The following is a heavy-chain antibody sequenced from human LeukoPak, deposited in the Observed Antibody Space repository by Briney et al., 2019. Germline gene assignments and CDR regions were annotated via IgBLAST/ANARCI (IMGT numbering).Heavy chain of an antibody. CDR1: GFPFRSHW. CDR3: ARGYCSSTTCYHNWFDS. CDR2: IKQDGSEK. Sequence: GGSLRLSCAASGFPFRSHWMHWVRQAPGKGLEWVANIKQDGSEKYYVDSVKGRFTISRDNAKNSLYLQMNSLRAEDTAVYYCARGYCSSTTCYHNWFDSWGQGTLVTVSS. D-gene: IGHD2-2*01. J-gene: IGHJ5*01. V-gene: IGHV3-7*01.